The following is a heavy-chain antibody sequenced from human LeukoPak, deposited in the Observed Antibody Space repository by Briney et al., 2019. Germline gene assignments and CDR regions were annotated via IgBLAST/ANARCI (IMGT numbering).Heavy chain of an antibody. CDR2: IYYSGSI. CDR3: ARGGSGWYGNYYMDV. J-gene: IGHJ6*03. Sequence: PSETLSLTCSVSGGVSGGSISNYYWSWLRQPPGKGLEWIGHIYYSGSINYNPSLKSRVTISVDMSKNQFSLKLSSLTAADTAVYYCARGGSGWYGNYYMDVWGKGTMVTISS. D-gene: IGHD6-19*01. V-gene: IGHV4-59*01. CDR1: GGSISNYY.